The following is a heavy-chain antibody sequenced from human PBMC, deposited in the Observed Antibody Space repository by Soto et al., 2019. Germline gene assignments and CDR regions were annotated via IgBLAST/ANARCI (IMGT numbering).Heavy chain of an antibody. D-gene: IGHD6-19*01. J-gene: IGHJ4*02. Sequence: SETLSLTCTVSGGSISSYYWSWIRQPPGKGLEWIGYIYYSGSTNYNPSLKGRVTISVDTSKNQFSLKLSSVTAADTAVYYCARGGWYWYFDYWGQGTLVTVSS. CDR2: IYYSGST. V-gene: IGHV4-59*01. CDR1: GGSISSYY. CDR3: ARGGWYWYFDY.